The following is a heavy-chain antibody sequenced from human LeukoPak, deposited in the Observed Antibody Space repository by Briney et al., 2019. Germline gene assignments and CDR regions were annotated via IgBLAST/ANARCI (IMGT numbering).Heavy chain of an antibody. CDR2: IWYDGSNK. D-gene: IGHD6-13*01. Sequence: GGSPRLSCAASGFTFSNYDMHWVRQAPGKGLEWVVVIWYDGSNKYYADSVKGRFTISRDNSKNTPYLQMNSLRAEDTAVYYCARVYSSSWYSGYWGQGTLVTVSS. V-gene: IGHV3-33*01. CDR3: ARVYSSSWYSGY. J-gene: IGHJ4*02. CDR1: GFTFSNYD.